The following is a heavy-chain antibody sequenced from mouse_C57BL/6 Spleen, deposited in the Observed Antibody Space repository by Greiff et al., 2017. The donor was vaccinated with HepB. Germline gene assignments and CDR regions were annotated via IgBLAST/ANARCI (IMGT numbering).Heavy chain of an antibody. J-gene: IGHJ2*01. V-gene: IGHV5-9*01. CDR2: ISGGGGNT. CDR3: ARHPYGNYPYYFDY. Sequence: EVKLVESGGGLVKPGGSLKLSCAASGFTFSSYTMSWVRQTPEKRLEWVATISGGGGNTYYPDSVKGRFTISRDNAKNTLYLQMSSLRSEDTALYYCARHPYGNYPYYFDYWGQGTTLTVSS. D-gene: IGHD2-1*01. CDR1: GFTFSSYT.